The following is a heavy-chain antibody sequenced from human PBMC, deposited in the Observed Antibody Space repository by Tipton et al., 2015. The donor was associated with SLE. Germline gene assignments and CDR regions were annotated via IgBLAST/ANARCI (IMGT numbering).Heavy chain of an antibody. J-gene: IGHJ4*02. V-gene: IGHV4-59*12. CDR3: ARGVLGGSYPY. CDR2: LYSSGRT. D-gene: IGHD1-26*01. Sequence: TLSLTCTVSGGSISGYYWSWIRQSPGKGLEWIGELYSSGRTNYNPSLNSRVTISVDTSKNQFSLKLSSVTAADTAVYYCARGVLGGSYPYWGQGTLVTVSS. CDR1: GGSISGYY.